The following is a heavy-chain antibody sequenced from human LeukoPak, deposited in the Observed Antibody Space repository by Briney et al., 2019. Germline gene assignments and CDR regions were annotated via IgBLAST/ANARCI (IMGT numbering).Heavy chain of an antibody. CDR2: IYYSGST. D-gene: IGHD5-18*01. CDR1: GGSISSYY. J-gene: IGHJ6*03. CDR3: ARGYSYGLFGYYMDV. Sequence: PSETLSLTCTVSGGSISSYYWSWIRQPPGKGLEWIGSIYYSGSTYYNPSLKSRVTISVDTSKNQFSLKLSSVTAADTAVYYCARGYSYGLFGYYMDVWGKGTTVTVSS. V-gene: IGHV4-39*07.